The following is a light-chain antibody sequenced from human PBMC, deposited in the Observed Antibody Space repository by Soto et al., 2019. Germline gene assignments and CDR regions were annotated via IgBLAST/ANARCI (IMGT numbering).Light chain of an antibody. J-gene: IGLJ1*01. Sequence: QSALTQPPSASGSPGQSVTISCTGTSSDVGGYDYVSWHQHHPGKAPKLMLYDVSKRPSGVPDRFSGSKSGNTASLTVPGLQAEDEADYYCSSYAGSNTFVFGTGTKVTVL. CDR2: DVS. CDR1: SSDVGGYDY. CDR3: SSYAGSNTFV. V-gene: IGLV2-8*01.